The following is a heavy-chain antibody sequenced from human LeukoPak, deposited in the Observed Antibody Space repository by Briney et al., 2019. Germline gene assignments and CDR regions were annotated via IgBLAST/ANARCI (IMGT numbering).Heavy chain of an antibody. CDR2: ISYDGSNK. Sequence: PGGSLRLSCAASGFTFSSYAMHWVRQAPGKGLEGGAVISYDGSNKYYADSVKGGFTISRDNSKITLYLQMNSLRAEDTAVYYCARDGHVGIQLWSIDYWGQGTLVTVSS. J-gene: IGHJ4*02. V-gene: IGHV3-30-3*01. CDR1: GFTFSSYA. CDR3: ARDGHVGIQLWSIDY. D-gene: IGHD5-18*01.